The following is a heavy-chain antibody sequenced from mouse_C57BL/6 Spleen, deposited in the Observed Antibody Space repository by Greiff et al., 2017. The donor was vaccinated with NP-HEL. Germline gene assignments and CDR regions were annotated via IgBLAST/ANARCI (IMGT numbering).Heavy chain of an antibody. Sequence: QVQLKQPGAELVKPGASVKMSCKASGYTFTSYWITWVKQRPGQGLEWIGDIYPGSGSTNYNEKFKSKATLTVDTSASTADMQRSSLTSEDSAVYYCARSDFWYVDVWGTGTTVTVSS. CDR3: ARSDFWYVDV. CDR1: GYTFTSYW. CDR2: IYPGSGST. V-gene: IGHV1-55*01. J-gene: IGHJ1*03.